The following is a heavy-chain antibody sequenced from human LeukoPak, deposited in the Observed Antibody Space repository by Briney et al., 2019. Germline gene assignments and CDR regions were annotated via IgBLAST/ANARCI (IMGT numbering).Heavy chain of an antibody. CDR3: ARGLPTGIDYFDY. V-gene: IGHV3-7*01. J-gene: IGHJ4*02. CDR2: IREDGNDK. Sequence: AGGSLRLSCAASGFTLSSYWMSWVRQAPGKGLEWVANIREDGNDKYYVDSVKGRFTISRDNTKNSLYLQMNSLRAEDTAVYYCARGLPTGIDYFDYWGQGTLVTVSS. D-gene: IGHD2-21*01. CDR1: GFTLSSYW.